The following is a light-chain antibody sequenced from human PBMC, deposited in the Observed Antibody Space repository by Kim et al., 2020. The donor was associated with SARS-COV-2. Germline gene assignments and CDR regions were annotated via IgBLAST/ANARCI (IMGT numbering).Light chain of an antibody. CDR3: QTSDSSGV. CDR2: RDS. V-gene: IGLV3-1*01. Sequence: SYELTQPPSVSVSPGQTASITCSGDKLGDKYPCWYQQKPGQSPVLVIYRDSRRPSGIPERYSGSNSGNTDTLTISGTQAMDEADYYCQTSDSSGVFGGGT. CDR1: KLGDKY. J-gene: IGLJ2*01.